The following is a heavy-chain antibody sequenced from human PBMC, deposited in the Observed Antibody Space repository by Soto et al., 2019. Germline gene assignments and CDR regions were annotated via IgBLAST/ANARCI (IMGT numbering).Heavy chain of an antibody. D-gene: IGHD3-22*01. CDR2: IDVGGGGT. CDR3: ANWLGNYFDNSGSPFDI. Sequence: GGSLRLSCAASGFTFSDHAMSWVRQAPGKGLEWVSAIDVGGGGTSYADSAKGRFTISRDNSKNTLYLQMNSLRAEDTAVYYWANWLGNYFDNSGSPFDIWGQGTMVTVSS. V-gene: IGHV3-23*01. J-gene: IGHJ3*02. CDR1: GFTFSDHA.